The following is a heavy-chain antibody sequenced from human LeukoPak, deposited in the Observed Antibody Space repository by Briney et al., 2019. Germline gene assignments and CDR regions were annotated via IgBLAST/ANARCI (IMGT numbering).Heavy chain of an antibody. CDR3: ASQTRDGYNRFDY. V-gene: IGHV1-2*02. J-gene: IGHJ4*02. CDR1: GYTCTVYY. Sequence: ASVKVSFKASGYTCTVYYMHWVRQAPGQGLEWMGWINPNSGGTNYAQKFQGRVTMTRDTSISTAYMELSRLRSDDTAVYYCASQTRDGYNRFDYWGQGTLVTVSS. CDR2: INPNSGGT. D-gene: IGHD5-24*01.